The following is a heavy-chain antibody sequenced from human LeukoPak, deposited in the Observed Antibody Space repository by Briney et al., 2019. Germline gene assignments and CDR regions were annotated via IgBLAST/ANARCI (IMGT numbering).Heavy chain of an antibody. J-gene: IGHJ4*02. V-gene: IGHV3-53*01. CDR3: ARAAGTAASLALDY. CDR1: GFTVSSNY. Sequence: GGSLRLSCAAPGFTVSSNYMSWVRQAPGKGLEWVSVIYSGGSTYYADSVKGRFTISRDNSKNTLYLQMNSLRAEDTAVYYCARAAGTAASLALDYWGQGTLVTVSS. D-gene: IGHD6-19*01. CDR2: IYSGGST.